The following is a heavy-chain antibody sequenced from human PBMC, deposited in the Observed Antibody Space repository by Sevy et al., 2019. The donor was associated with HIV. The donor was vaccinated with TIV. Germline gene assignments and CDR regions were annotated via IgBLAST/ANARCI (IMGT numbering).Heavy chain of an antibody. CDR3: ARLTAMVTFCAFDI. D-gene: IGHD5-18*01. CDR2: IYSGGST. CDR1: GFTVSSNY. J-gene: IGHJ3*02. V-gene: IGHV3-53*01. Sequence: GGSLRLSCAASGFTVSSNYMSWVRQAPGKGLEWVSVIYSGGSTYYADSVKGRFTISRDNSKNTLYLQMNSLRAEDTAVYYCARLTAMVTFCAFDIWGQGTMVTVSS.